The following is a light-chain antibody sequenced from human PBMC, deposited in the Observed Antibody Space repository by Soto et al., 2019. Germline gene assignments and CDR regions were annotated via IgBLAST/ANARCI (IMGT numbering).Light chain of an antibody. V-gene: IGKV2-30*01. CDR2: LTS. CDR1: QSIAYSDGYTY. J-gene: IGKJ1*01. Sequence: DVVMTQSPLSLPVTLGQSASISCRSSQSIAYSDGYTYMNWFQQRPGQSPRRLISLTSRRDSGEPDPFRVSGSGTDFTLTISRVEAEDVGIYYCLQSTHWPPTFGRGTTGEIK. CDR3: LQSTHWPPT.